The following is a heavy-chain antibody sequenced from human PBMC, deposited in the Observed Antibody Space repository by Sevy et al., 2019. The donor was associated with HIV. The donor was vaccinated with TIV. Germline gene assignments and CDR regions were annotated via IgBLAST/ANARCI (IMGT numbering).Heavy chain of an antibody. Sequence: GGSLRLSCAASGFTFSSYAMSWVHQAPGKGLEWVSAISGSGGSTYYADSVKGRFTISRDNSKNTLYLQMNSLRAEDTAVYYCAKAPREITIFGVGFGPYFDYWGQGTLVTVSS. CDR2: ISGSGGST. D-gene: IGHD3-3*01. J-gene: IGHJ4*02. CDR3: AKAPREITIFGVGFGPYFDY. CDR1: GFTFSSYA. V-gene: IGHV3-23*01.